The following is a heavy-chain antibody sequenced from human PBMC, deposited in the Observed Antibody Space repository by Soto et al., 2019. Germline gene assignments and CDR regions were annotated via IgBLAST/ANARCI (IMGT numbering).Heavy chain of an antibody. Sequence: QVQLVESGGGVVQPGRSLRLSCEASGFSFSTYGMHWVRQAPGRGLEWVAVILTDASRKYYADSVKGRFTISRDNSENTAFLEMNSLRVEDTATYYCAKHRAHDDYGQFDSWGQGTLVTVSS. V-gene: IGHV3-30*18. J-gene: IGHJ4*02. D-gene: IGHD4-17*01. CDR2: ILTDASRK. CDR3: AKHRAHDDYGQFDS. CDR1: GFSFSTYG.